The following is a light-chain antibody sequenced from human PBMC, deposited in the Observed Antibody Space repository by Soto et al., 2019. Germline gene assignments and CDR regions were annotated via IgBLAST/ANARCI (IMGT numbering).Light chain of an antibody. Sequence: DVQMTQSPSTLSASVGDRVTITCRASQGVNIWLAWYQQKPGRAPKLLIHRASILESGVPSRFSGSGSGTEFTLTISSLHPDDLATYYCQQYNVYWSFGPGTKVDIK. J-gene: IGKJ1*01. CDR2: RAS. CDR3: QQYNVYWS. CDR1: QGVNIW. V-gene: IGKV1-5*03.